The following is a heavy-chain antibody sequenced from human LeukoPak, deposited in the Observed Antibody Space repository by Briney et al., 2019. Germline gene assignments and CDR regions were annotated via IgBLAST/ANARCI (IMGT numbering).Heavy chain of an antibody. CDR2: INASGST. J-gene: IGHJ5*01. CDR1: GGSISSGY. Sequence: PSETLSLTCTVSGGSISSGYWTWIRQPAGKGLEWIGRINASGSTRHNPSLKSRVTMSVDTSNNQFSLKMSSVTAADTAVYFCATGMPGDYDYNCFDSWGQGTLVTVTS. V-gene: IGHV4-4*07. D-gene: IGHD5-12*01. CDR3: ATGMPGDYDYNCFDS.